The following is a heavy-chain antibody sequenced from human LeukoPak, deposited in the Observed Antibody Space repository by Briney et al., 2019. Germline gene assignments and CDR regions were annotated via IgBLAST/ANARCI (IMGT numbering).Heavy chain of an antibody. Sequence: SETLSLTCTVSGGSISTYYWSWIRQPPGEGLEWIGYSDYSGSANYNPSLKSRVTISVDTSKNQFSLNLSSVTAADTAVYYCAQNWGSYAFDIWGRGTMVTVSS. CDR3: AQNWGSYAFDI. V-gene: IGHV4-59*01. CDR1: GGSISTYY. D-gene: IGHD7-27*01. J-gene: IGHJ3*02. CDR2: SDYSGSA.